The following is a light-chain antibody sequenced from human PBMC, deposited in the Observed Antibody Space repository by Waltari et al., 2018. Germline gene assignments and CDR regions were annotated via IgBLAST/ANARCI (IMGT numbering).Light chain of an antibody. CDR3: QQSSSTPYT. CDR1: QSVGTY. CDR2: DAS. V-gene: IGKV3-11*01. J-gene: IGKJ2*01. Sequence: EIVLTQSPAILSFSPGERATLSCRASQSVGTYLAWYQQRPGQSPILLIYDASYRATGIPARFSGSGSETDFTLTISSLQPEDFATYYCQQSSSTPYTFGQGTKLEI.